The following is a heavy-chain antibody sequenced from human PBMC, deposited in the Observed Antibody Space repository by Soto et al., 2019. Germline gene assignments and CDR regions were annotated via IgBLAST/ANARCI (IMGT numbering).Heavy chain of an antibody. CDR3: ARDPHGWGFGGCSYFAY. CDR2: ISNDGGNE. Sequence: HPWTAARVNCGSLGRHRVSKAPGKGLGWVSDISNDGGNEYYADSVKGRFTISRDNSKNTLYLQMNSLRGEDTAVYYCARDPHGWGFGGCSYFAYWGQRTLVTVSS. CDR1: RVNCGSLG. J-gene: IGHJ4*02. V-gene: IGHV3-30*01. D-gene: IGHD5-12*01.